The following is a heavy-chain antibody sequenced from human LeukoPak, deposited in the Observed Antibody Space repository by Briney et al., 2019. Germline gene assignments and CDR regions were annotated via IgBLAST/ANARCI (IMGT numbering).Heavy chain of an antibody. V-gene: IGHV3-9*01. CDR2: ISWNSGSI. J-gene: IGHJ4*02. CDR1: GFTFDDYA. CDR3: AKDRWEPTGGNYFDY. Sequence: QAGGSLRLSCAASGFTFDDYAMHWVRQAPGKGLEWVSGISWNSGSIGYADSVKGRFTISRDNAKNSLYLQMNSLRAEDTALYYCAKDRWEPTGGNYFDYWGQGTLVTVSS. D-gene: IGHD1-26*01.